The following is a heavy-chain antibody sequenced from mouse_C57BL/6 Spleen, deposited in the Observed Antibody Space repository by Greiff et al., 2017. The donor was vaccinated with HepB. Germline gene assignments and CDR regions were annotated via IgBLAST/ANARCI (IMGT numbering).Heavy chain of an antibody. CDR2: INPGSGGT. CDR3: ATTVVATSSYYFDY. J-gene: IGHJ2*01. D-gene: IGHD1-1*01. V-gene: IGHV1-54*01. Sequence: QVQLKQSGAELVRPGTSVKVSCKASGYAFTNYLIEWVKQRPGQGLEWIGVINPGSGGTNYNEKFKGKATLTADKSSSTAYMQLSSLTSEDSAVYFCATTVVATSSYYFDYWGQGTTLTVSS. CDR1: GYAFTNYL.